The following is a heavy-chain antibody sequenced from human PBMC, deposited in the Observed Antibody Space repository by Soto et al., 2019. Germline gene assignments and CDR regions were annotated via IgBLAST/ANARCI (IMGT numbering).Heavy chain of an antibody. CDR1: GFTFSNYG. J-gene: IGHJ6*02. V-gene: IGHV3-30-3*01. CDR2: ISYDGSNK. CDR3: AKGVVAYPNGMDV. D-gene: IGHD2-15*01. Sequence: QVQLVESGGGVVQPGRSLRLSCTASGFTFSNYGMHWVRQAPGKGLKWVAVISYDGSNKYYADSVKGRFTISRDNSKNTLYLQMNSLRAEDTAVYYCAKGVVAYPNGMDVWGQGTTVTVSS.